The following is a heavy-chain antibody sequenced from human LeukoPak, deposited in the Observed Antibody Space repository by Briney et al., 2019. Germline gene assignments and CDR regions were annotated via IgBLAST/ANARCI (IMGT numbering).Heavy chain of an antibody. CDR2: INQGGRDT. CDR3: ARDYGGSSPFDY. V-gene: IGHV3-7*01. D-gene: IGHD4-23*01. J-gene: IGHJ4*02. CDR1: GFTFNTFW. Sequence: GGSLRLSCEASGFTFNTFWMSWVRQAPGKGLEWVANINQGGRDTNYVDSVKGRFTIARDDAMNTLYLQMNSLRAEDTAVYYCARDYGGSSPFDYWGQGTLVTVSS.